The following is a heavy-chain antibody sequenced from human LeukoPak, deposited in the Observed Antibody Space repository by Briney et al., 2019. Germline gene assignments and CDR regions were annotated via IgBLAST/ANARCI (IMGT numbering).Heavy chain of an antibody. CDR1: GGTFISYA. CDR3: AREWGLESSGYYYAY. J-gene: IGHJ4*02. Sequence: SVKVSCKASGGTFISYAISWVRQAPGQGFEWMGGITPIFGTANFAQKFQGRVSIAADESTSTAFMELSSLRSEDTAVYYCAREWGLESSGYYYAYWGQGTLVTVSS. D-gene: IGHD3-22*01. CDR2: ITPIFGTA. V-gene: IGHV1-69*13.